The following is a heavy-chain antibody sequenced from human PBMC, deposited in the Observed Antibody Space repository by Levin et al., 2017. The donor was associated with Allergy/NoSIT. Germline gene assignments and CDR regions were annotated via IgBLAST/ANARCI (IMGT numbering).Heavy chain of an antibody. CDR2: ILYDGSKK. CDR3: ANGRGVDTSMVRPLLDS. D-gene: IGHD5-18*01. CDR1: GFTFRSYG. V-gene: IGHV3-30*18. Sequence: SGGSLRLSCAASGFTFRSYGMHWVRQAPGKGLEWVAGILYDGSKKYYADSVKGRFTISRDNSKNTLYVQMNSLRTDDTAVYYCANGRGVDTSMVRPLLDSWGQGTLVIVSS. J-gene: IGHJ4*02.